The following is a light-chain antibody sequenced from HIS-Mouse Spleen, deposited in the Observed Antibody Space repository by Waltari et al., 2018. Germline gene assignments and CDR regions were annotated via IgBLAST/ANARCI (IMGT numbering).Light chain of an antibody. CDR1: NTGKKS. Sequence: SYVLTPPPSVSVARGKAARITCGGNNTGKKSLHWYQQKPGQAPVLVVYDDSDRPSGIPERFSGSNSGNTATLTISRVEAGDEADYYCQVWDSSSDHVVFGGGTKLTVL. CDR3: QVWDSSSDHVV. V-gene: IGLV3-21*03. J-gene: IGLJ2*01. CDR2: DDS.